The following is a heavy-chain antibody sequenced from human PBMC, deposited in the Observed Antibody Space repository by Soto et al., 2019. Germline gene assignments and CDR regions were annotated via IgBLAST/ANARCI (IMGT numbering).Heavy chain of an antibody. CDR2: ITGSGDAT. Sequence: GGFLRLSCASSGFTFSSYAMNWVRQAPGKGLEWVSVITGSGDATYYADSVKGRFTISRDNSKNTLYVQMNSLRAEDTAVYYCAKAISGYNAPLDHGGQGTLVTVSS. CDR1: GFTFSSYA. V-gene: IGHV3-23*01. CDR3: AKAISGYNAPLDH. D-gene: IGHD1-20*01. J-gene: IGHJ4*02.